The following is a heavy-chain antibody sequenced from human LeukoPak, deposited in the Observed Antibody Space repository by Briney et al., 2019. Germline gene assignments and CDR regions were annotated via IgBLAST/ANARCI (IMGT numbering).Heavy chain of an antibody. D-gene: IGHD3-3*01. V-gene: IGHV3-23*01. J-gene: IGHJ4*02. Sequence: PGGSLRLSCAASGFTFSSYAMSWVRQAPGKGLEWVSAISGSGGSTYYADSVKGRFTISRDNSKNTLYLLMNNLGAEDTAVYYCAKAATIFGVVIDYYFDYWGQGTLVTVSS. CDR2: ISGSGGST. CDR3: AKAATIFGVVIDYYFDY. CDR1: GFTFSSYA.